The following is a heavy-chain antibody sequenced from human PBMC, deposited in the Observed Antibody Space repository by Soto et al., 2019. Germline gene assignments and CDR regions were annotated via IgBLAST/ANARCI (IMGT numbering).Heavy chain of an antibody. J-gene: IGHJ6*02. CDR3: XXXXXXXXXXXXXXXYYHYGMDV. CDR2: VSGSGDXT. CDR1: GFTFSTYA. V-gene: IGHV3-23*01. Sequence: EVQLLESGGGLVQPGASLRLSCAASGFTFSTYAMTWVRQAPGKGLEXVXTVSGSGDXTXYADSVEGRFTVSRDNSKXXXXXXXXXXXXXXXXXXXXXXXXXXXXXXXXXXXYYHYGMDVWGQGTTVTVSS.